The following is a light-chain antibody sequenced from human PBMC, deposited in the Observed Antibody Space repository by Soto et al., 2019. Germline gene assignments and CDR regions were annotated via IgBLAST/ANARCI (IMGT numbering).Light chain of an antibody. CDR3: QQYNNWPPTWT. V-gene: IGKV3-15*01. Sequence: EIVMTQSPATLSVSPGERATLSCRASQSVNSNLAWYQQKPGQAPRLLIFDASTRATDIPARFSGSGSGTEFTLTISSLQSEDFAVYYCQQYNNWPPTWTVGQGTKVDIK. CDR1: QSVNSN. CDR2: DAS. J-gene: IGKJ1*01.